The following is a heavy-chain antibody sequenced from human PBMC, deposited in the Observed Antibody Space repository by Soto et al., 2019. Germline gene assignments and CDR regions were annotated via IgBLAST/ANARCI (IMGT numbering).Heavy chain of an antibody. CDR3: ARGYCSSTSCYTPLSYYYYGMDV. J-gene: IGHJ6*02. D-gene: IGHD2-2*02. Sequence: PSETLSLTCTVSGGSISSGGYYWSCIRQHPGKGLEWIGYIYYSGSTYYNPSLKSRVTISVDTSKNQFSLKLSSVTAADTAVYYCARGYCSSTSCYTPLSYYYYGMDVWGQGTTVTVSS. CDR2: IYYSGST. CDR1: GGSISSGGYY. V-gene: IGHV4-31*03.